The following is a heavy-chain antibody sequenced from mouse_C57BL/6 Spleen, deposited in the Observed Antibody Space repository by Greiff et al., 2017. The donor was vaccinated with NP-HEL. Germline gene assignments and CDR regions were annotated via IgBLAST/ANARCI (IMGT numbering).Heavy chain of an antibody. CDR2: ISYSGST. CDR3: ARYKRGAYFDY. CDR1: GYSITSDY. J-gene: IGHJ2*01. Sequence: EVKLMESGPGLAKPSQTLSLPCSVTGYSITSDYWNWIRKFPGHKLEYMGYISYSGSTYYNPSLKSLISITRDTSKNQYYLQLNSVTTEDTATYYCARYKRGAYFDYWGQGTTLTVSS. V-gene: IGHV3-8*01.